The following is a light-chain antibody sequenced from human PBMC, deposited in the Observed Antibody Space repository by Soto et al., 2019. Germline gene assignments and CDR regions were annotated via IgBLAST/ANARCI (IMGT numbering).Light chain of an antibody. CDR2: GAS. Sequence: EIMLTQSPGTLSLSPGERATLSFRASQSVGTSLAWYQQKPGQAPRLLMYGASSRATGIPERFSGSGSGTDFTLTISRLEPEDFAVYYCQQYGSSPRTFGQGTKVDI. CDR1: QSVGTS. CDR3: QQYGSSPRT. V-gene: IGKV3-20*01. J-gene: IGKJ1*01.